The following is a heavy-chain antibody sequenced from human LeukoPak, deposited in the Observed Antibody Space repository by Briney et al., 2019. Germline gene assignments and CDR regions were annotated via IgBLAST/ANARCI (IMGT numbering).Heavy chain of an antibody. CDR2: INHSGST. D-gene: IGHD3-10*01. CDR1: GGSFSGYY. V-gene: IGHV4-34*01. CDR3: ARHGDYYGSGSRY. Sequence: PSETLSLTCAVHGGSFSGYYWGWTRQPPGKGLEWIGEINHSGSTNYNPSLKSRVTISVDTSKNQFSLKLSSVTAADTAVYYCARHGDYYGSGSRYWGQGTLVTVSS. J-gene: IGHJ4*02.